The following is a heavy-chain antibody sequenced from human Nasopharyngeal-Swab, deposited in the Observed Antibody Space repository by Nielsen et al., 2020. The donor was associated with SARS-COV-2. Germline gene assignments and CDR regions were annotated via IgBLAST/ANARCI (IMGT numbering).Heavy chain of an antibody. CDR1: RFTFSGSA. Sequence: GGSLRLSCAASRFTFSGSAMHWVRQASGKGLEWVGRIRSKANSYATAYAASVKGRFTISRDDSKNTAYLQMNSLKTEDTAVYYCTSERVVAATAGTWGQGTLVTVSS. CDR2: IRSKANSYAT. D-gene: IGHD2-15*01. CDR3: TSERVVAATAGT. V-gene: IGHV3-73*01. J-gene: IGHJ5*02.